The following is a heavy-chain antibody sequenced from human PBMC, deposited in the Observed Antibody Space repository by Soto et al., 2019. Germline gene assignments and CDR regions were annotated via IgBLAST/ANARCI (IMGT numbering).Heavy chain of an antibody. D-gene: IGHD3-10*01. V-gene: IGHV3-74*01. Sequence: EVQLVESGGGLVQPGGSLRLSCVVSGFTFSSFWMHWVRQAPGEGLVWVSRINTDGSSTSYADSVKGRFTISRDNAKNTLYLQMNSLRVEDTAMYYCAKRGVDTFALAYWGQGTLVTVSS. CDR1: GFTFSSFW. J-gene: IGHJ4*02. CDR2: INTDGSST. CDR3: AKRGVDTFALAY.